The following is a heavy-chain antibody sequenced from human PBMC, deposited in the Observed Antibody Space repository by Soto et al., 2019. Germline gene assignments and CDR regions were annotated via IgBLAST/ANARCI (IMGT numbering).Heavy chain of an antibody. J-gene: IGHJ4*02. D-gene: IGHD3-22*01. CDR1: GFTFSSYW. CDR3: VRVLRDGSSGRYFDY. V-gene: IGHV3-74*01. CDR2: INGDGSGTGRSA. Sequence: GGSLRLSCAASGFTFSSYWMHWVRQAPGKGLVWVARINGDGSGTGRSASYADSVRGRFTISRDNSENTLYLQMSSLRAEDTAVYYCVRVLRDGSSGRYFDYWGQGTLVTVSS.